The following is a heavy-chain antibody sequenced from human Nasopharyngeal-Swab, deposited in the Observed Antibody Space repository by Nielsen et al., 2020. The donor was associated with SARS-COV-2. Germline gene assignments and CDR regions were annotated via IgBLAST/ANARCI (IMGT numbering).Heavy chain of an antibody. J-gene: IGHJ3*02. V-gene: IGHV3-30*04. CDR1: GFTFSSYA. CDR3: AREGDIVVVQDAFDI. D-gene: IGHD2-2*01. Sequence: GESLKISCAASGFTFSSYAMHWVRQAPGKGLEWVAVISYDGSNKYYADSVKGRLTISRDNSKNTLYLQMNSLRAEDTAVYYCAREGDIVVVQDAFDIWGQGTMVTVSS. CDR2: ISYDGSNK.